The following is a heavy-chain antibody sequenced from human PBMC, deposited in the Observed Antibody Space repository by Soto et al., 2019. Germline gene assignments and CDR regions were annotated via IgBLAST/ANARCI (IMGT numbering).Heavy chain of an antibody. J-gene: IGHJ4*02. CDR1: GGSISSDSYC. CDR3: ARHFNHHFWSGYSGPYYFDY. CDR2: VCSSGRS. Sequence: KTSETLSLTCTVSGGSISSDSYCWGWVRQPPGKGLEWIGTVCSSGRSYYNPSLKSRVTIAVDTSKSQFSLKLTSVTAADTAVYFSARHFNHHFWSGYSGPYYFDYWGQGNLVTVSS. V-gene: IGHV4-39*01. D-gene: IGHD3-3*02.